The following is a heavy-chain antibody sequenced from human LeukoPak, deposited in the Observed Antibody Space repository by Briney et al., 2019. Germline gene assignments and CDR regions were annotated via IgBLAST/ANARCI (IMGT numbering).Heavy chain of an antibody. Sequence: SETLSLTCTVSGYSISSGYYWGWIRQPPGKGLEWIGSIYHSGSTYYNPSLKSRVTISVDTSKNEFSLKLSSVTAADTAVYYCARVDIVVVVAAKVVSYYFDYWGQGTLVTVSS. CDR3: ARVDIVVVVAAKVVSYYFDY. D-gene: IGHD2-15*01. V-gene: IGHV4-38-2*02. CDR1: GYSISSGYY. CDR2: IYHSGST. J-gene: IGHJ4*02.